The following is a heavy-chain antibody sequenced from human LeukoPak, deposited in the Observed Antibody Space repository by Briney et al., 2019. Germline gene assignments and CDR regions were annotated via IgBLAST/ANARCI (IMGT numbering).Heavy chain of an antibody. CDR3: AKLEDYCSSTSCYQNFDY. D-gene: IGHD2-2*01. CDR2: ISGSGGSK. J-gene: IGHJ4*02. Sequence: GGSLRLSCAASGFTFSSYAMSWVRQAPGKGLEWVSTISGSGGSKYYADSVKGRFTISRDNSKNTLYLQMNSLRAEDTAVYYCAKLEDYCSSTSCYQNFDYWGQGTLVTVSS. V-gene: IGHV3-23*01. CDR1: GFTFSSYA.